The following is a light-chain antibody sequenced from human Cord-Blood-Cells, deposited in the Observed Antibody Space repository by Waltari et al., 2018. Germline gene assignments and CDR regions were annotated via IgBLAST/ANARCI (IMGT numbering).Light chain of an antibody. CDR2: DVS. CDR1: SSTVGGYNC. Sequence: SALTQPASESRSPGTSITTPCTGTSSTVGGYNCVSWYQQHPGKAPKLMIYDVSNRPSGVSNRFSGSKSGNTASLTISGLQAEDEADYYCSSYTSSSTLVFGGGTKLTVL. V-gene: IGLV2-14*01. CDR3: SSYTSSSTLV. J-gene: IGLJ2*01.